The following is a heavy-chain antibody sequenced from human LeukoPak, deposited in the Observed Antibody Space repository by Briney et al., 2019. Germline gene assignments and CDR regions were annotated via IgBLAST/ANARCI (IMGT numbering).Heavy chain of an antibody. CDR1: GYTFTSYA. J-gene: IGHJ4*02. Sequence: GASVKVSCKASGYTFTSYAMSWVRQAPGQGLEWMGWINTNTGNPTYAQGFTGRFVFSLDTSVSTAYLQISSLKAEDTAVYYCARDGFTMVRGVKGSRLYWGQGTLVTVSS. CDR3: ARDGFTMVRGVKGSRLY. CDR2: INTNTGNP. V-gene: IGHV7-4-1*02. D-gene: IGHD3-10*01.